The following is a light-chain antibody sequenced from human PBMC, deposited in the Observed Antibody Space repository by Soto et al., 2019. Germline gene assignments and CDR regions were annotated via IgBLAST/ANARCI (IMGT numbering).Light chain of an antibody. Sequence: EIVMTQSPATLSVSPGERATLSCRASQSVSSNLAWYQQKPGQAPRLLIYGASTRATGIPARFSGSGSGTXFTLTISSLQSEDFAVYYCQQYNNWPPGTFGQGTKVEIK. CDR1: QSVSSN. V-gene: IGKV3-15*01. CDR2: GAS. J-gene: IGKJ1*01. CDR3: QQYNNWPPGT.